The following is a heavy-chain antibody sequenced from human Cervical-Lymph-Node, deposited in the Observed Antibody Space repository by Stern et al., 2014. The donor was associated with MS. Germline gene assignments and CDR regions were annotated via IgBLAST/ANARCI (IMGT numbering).Heavy chain of an antibody. J-gene: IGHJ4*02. CDR1: GFTFSSYA. Sequence: EVQLVESGGGLVQPGGSLRLSCAASGFTFSSYAMSWVRQAPGKGLEWVSSITGSCGSTYYADSVKGRFTISRDNSKNTMYLQMNSLRAEDTAVYYCAKATRFFVTCIDYWGQGTLVTVSS. V-gene: IGHV3-23*04. D-gene: IGHD3-3*01. CDR3: AKATRFFVTCIDY. CDR2: ITGSCGST.